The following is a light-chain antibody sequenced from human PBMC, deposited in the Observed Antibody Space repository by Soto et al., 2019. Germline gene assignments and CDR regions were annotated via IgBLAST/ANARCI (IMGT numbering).Light chain of an antibody. J-gene: IGKJ3*01. V-gene: IGKV1-5*03. Sequence: EIQLTQSPSTLSASVGDRVIITCRASQSVRNWLAWYQQKPGRAPKIIIYEATKLEGGVPSRFSGSGSATEFTLTIDSLQPDDFATYYCLQYNSYSLFTFGPGTKVDIK. CDR1: QSVRNW. CDR2: EAT. CDR3: LQYNSYSLFT.